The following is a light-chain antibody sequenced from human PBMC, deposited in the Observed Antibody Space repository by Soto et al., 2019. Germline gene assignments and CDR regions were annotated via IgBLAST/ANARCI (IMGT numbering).Light chain of an antibody. J-gene: IGLJ2*01. V-gene: IGLV2-8*01. CDR3: SSYAGSNIVV. CDR2: EVS. CDR1: SSDVGGYNF. Sequence: QSALTQPPSASGSPGQSVTISCTGTSSDVGGYNFVSWYQQHPGKAPKLMIYEVSERPSGVPDRFSGSKSGNTASLTVSGLQDDDEDDYYCSSYAGSNIVVFGGGTKLTVL.